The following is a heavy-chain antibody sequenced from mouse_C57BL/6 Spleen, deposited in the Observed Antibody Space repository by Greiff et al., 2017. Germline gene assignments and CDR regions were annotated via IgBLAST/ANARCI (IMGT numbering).Heavy chain of an antibody. V-gene: IGHV1-72*01. CDR2: IDPNSGGT. CDR1: GYTFTSYW. CDR3: ARGTTVVALYAMDY. Sequence: QVQLKQPGAELVKPGASVKLSCKASGYTFTSYWMHWVKQRPGRGLEWIGRIDPNSGGTKYNEKFKSKATLTVDKPSSTAYMQLSSLTSEDAAVYYCARGTTVVALYAMDYWGQGTSVTVSS. J-gene: IGHJ4*01. D-gene: IGHD1-1*01.